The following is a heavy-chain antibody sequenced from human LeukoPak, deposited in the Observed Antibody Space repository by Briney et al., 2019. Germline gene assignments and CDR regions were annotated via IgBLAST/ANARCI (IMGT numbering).Heavy chain of an antibody. CDR1: GFTFSTYA. CDR3: ARDLWWSRGDAFDI. CDR2: IGGSGGST. V-gene: IGHV3-23*01. Sequence: GGSLRLSCAASGFTFSTYAMSWVRQPPGKGLEWVSAIGGSGGSTYYADSVKGRFTISRDNAKNTLYLQMNSLRAEDTAVYYCARDLWWSRGDAFDIWGQGTMVTVSS. D-gene: IGHD2-8*02. J-gene: IGHJ3*02.